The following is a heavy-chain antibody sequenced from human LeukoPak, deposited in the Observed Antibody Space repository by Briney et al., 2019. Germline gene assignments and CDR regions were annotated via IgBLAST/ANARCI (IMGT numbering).Heavy chain of an antibody. V-gene: IGHV4-4*02. Sequence: SETLSLTCAVSDGSISSSNWWSWVRQPPGKGLEWIGEIYHSGSTNYNPSLKSRVTISVDKSKNQFSLKLSSVTAADTAVYYCARDPEVDTGTGPRFDYWGQGTLVTVSS. J-gene: IGHJ4*02. D-gene: IGHD5-18*01. CDR3: ARDPEVDTGTGPRFDY. CDR2: IYHSGST. CDR1: DGSISSSNW.